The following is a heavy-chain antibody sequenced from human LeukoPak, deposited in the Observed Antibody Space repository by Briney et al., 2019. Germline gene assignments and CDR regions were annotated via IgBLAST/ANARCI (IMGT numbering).Heavy chain of an antibody. Sequence: GGSLRLSSVGSGFSFRSHWVNWVRQSPGKGLEWVANIKPDGSDKYYVDSARGRFTVSRDNAKNSAFLQMNSLRAEDTAIYYCATISAQTFDIWGQGTLVSVSS. V-gene: IGHV3-7*01. CDR1: GFSFRSHW. D-gene: IGHD5-24*01. CDR2: IKPDGSDK. CDR3: ATISAQTFDI. J-gene: IGHJ3*02.